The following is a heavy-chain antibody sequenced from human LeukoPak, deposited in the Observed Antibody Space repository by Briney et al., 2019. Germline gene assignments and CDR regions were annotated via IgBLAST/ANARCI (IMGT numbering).Heavy chain of an antibody. Sequence: SETLSLTCAVYGGSFSGYYWSWIRQPPGKGLEWIGEINHSGSTNYNPSLKSRVTISVDTSKNQFSLKLSSVTAADTAVYYCAKEVGELDFWSGYYRGAFDYWGQGTLVTVSS. CDR3: AKEVGELDFWSGYYRGAFDY. D-gene: IGHD3-3*01. CDR2: INHSGST. CDR1: GGSFSGYY. V-gene: IGHV4-34*01. J-gene: IGHJ4*02.